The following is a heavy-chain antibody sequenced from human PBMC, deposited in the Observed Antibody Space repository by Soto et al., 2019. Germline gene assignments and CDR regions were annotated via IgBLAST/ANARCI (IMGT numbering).Heavy chain of an antibody. Sequence: QVQLVESGGGLVKPGGSLRLSCAASGFTFSDYYMSWIRQAPGKGLEWVSYISSSSSYTNYADSVKGRFTISRDNAKNSLYLQMNSLRAEDTAVYYCARVEALVVFQHWGQGTLVTVSS. CDR1: GFTFSDYY. CDR3: ARVEALVVFQH. V-gene: IGHV3-11*05. D-gene: IGHD1-1*01. J-gene: IGHJ1*01. CDR2: ISSSSSYT.